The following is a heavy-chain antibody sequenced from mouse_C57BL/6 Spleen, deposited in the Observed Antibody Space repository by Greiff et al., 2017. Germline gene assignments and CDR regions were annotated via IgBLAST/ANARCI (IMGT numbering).Heavy chain of an antibody. Sequence: QVQLQQSGPELVKPGASVKISCKASGYAFSSSWMNWVKQRPGKGLEWIGRIYPGDGDTNYNGKFKGKATLTADKSSSTAYMQLSSLTSEDSAVYFCALRLGLMDYWGQGTSVTVSS. CDR2: IYPGDGDT. CDR1: GYAFSSSW. D-gene: IGHD3-2*02. CDR3: ALRLGLMDY. V-gene: IGHV1-82*01. J-gene: IGHJ4*01.